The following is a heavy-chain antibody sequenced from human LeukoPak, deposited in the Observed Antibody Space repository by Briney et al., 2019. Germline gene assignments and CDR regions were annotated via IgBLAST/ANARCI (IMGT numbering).Heavy chain of an antibody. J-gene: IGHJ5*02. Sequence: PGGSLRLSCAASGFTFDDYAMHWVRQAPGKGLEWVSGISWNSGSIGYADSVKGRFTISRDNAKNSLYLQMNSLRAEDTALYYCAKDAYSSITNWFDPWGQGTLVTVSS. CDR1: GFTFDDYA. V-gene: IGHV3-9*01. D-gene: IGHD6-13*01. CDR2: ISWNSGSI. CDR3: AKDAYSSITNWFDP.